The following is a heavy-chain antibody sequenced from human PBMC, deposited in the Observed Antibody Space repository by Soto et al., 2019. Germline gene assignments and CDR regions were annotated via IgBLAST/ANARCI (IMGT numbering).Heavy chain of an antibody. Sequence: ASVKVSCKASGYTFTGYYMHWVRQAPGQGLEWMGWINPNSGGTNYAQKFQGWVTMTRDTSISTAYMELSRLRSDDTAVYYCAREGSGSGSYYTPWFDPWGQGTLVTVS. CDR3: AREGSGSGSYYTPWFDP. J-gene: IGHJ5*02. CDR2: INPNSGGT. CDR1: GYTFTGYY. V-gene: IGHV1-2*04. D-gene: IGHD1-26*01.